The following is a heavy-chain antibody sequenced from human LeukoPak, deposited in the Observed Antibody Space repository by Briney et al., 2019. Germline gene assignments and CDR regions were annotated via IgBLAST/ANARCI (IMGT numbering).Heavy chain of an antibody. CDR1: GGSVSSGSYY. J-gene: IGHJ4*02. CDR3: ARDRSGSGSYYLDY. V-gene: IGHV4-61*01. D-gene: IGHD1-26*01. CDR2: IYYSGST. Sequence: SETLSLTCTVSGGSVSSGSYYWSWIRQPPGKGLEWIGYIYYSGSTNYNPSLKSRVTISVDTSKNQFSLKLSSVTAADTAVYYCARDRSGSGSYYLDYWGQGTLVTVSS.